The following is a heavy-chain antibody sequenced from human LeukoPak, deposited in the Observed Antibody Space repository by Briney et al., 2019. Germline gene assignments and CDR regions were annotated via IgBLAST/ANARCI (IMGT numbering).Heavy chain of an antibody. CDR2: ISYDGSNK. J-gene: IGHJ4*02. Sequence: GGSLRLSCAASGFTFSSYAMHWVRQAPGKGLEWVAVISYDGSNKYYADSVKGRFTISRDNSKNTLYLQMNSLRAEDSAVYYCARDPRDGYNQYYVDYWGQGTLVTVSS. V-gene: IGHV3-30-3*01. CDR3: ARDPRDGYNQYYVDY. D-gene: IGHD5-24*01. CDR1: GFTFSSYA.